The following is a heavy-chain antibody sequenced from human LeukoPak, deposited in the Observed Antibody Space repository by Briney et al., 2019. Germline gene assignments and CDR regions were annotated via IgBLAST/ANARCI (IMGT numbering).Heavy chain of an antibody. CDR1: GLTLRNYA. CDR3: ARDGGQLVPPYYFDS. CDR2: ISGSGDKT. J-gene: IGHJ4*02. D-gene: IGHD6-6*01. V-gene: IGHV3-23*01. Sequence: GGSLRLSCAASGLTLRNYAMNWVRRAPGKGLEWVSGISGSGDKTYYADSVKGRFIISRDNSKNTVFLQMSGLRAEDTAIYFCARDGGQLVPPYYFDSWGQGTLVTVSS.